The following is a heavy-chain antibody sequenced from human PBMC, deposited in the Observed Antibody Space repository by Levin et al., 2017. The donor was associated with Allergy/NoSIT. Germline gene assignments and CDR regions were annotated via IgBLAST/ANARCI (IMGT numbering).Heavy chain of an antibody. V-gene: IGHV4-39*01. CDR2: IYYSGST. D-gene: IGHD3-16*01. Sequence: ASETLSLTCTVSGGSISSSSYYWGWIRQPPGKGLEWIGSIYYSGSTYYNPSLKSRVTISVDTSKNQFSLKLSSVTAADTAVYYCARFYVHSTFDYWGQGTLVTVSS. CDR3: ARFYVHSTFDY. CDR1: GGSISSSSYY. J-gene: IGHJ4*02.